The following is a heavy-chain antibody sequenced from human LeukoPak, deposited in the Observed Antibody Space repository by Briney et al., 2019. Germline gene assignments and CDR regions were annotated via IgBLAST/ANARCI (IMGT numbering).Heavy chain of an antibody. CDR3: ASDRGYCGSDSCYHFDY. D-gene: IGHD2-15*01. CDR2: GFYSGST. V-gene: IGHV4-61*01. Sequence: PSETLSLTCTVSGGPVSSASHYWSWIRQATGKGLEWIGFGFYSGSTYYNPSLTSRASISVDTSKNQFSLKLSSVTAADTAIYYCASDRGYCGSDSCYHFDYWGQGTLVTVSP. J-gene: IGHJ4*02. CDR1: GGPVSSASHY.